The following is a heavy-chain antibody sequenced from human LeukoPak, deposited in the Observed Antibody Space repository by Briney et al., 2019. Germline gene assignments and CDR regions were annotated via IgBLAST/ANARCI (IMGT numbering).Heavy chain of an antibody. V-gene: IGHV3-23*01. J-gene: IGHJ4*02. CDR2: ISGSSGTT. CDR1: GFTLSTYA. Sequence: GGSLRLSCAASGFTLSTYAMSWVRQAPGKGLEWVSAISGSSGTTSYAHSVKGRFTISRDNSKNTLYLQMNSLRVEDTAVYYCATRYSYGSYYFNYWGQGTLFTVSS. D-gene: IGHD5-18*01. CDR3: ATRYSYGSYYFNY.